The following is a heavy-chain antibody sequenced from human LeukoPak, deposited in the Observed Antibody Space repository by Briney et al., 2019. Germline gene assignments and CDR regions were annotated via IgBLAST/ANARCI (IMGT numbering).Heavy chain of an antibody. CDR2: ISPNSGVP. CDR1: GYTFTGYY. V-gene: IGHV1-2*05. Sequence: ASVKVSYKASGYTFTGYYIHWVRQAPGQGLEWLGRISPNSGVPNYAQKFQGRVTMTRDTSVNTVYMELSGLKSDDTGAYYCAREVGYSTSWYGRFDPWGQGTVVTVSS. D-gene: IGHD6-13*01. CDR3: AREVGYSTSWYGRFDP. J-gene: IGHJ5*02.